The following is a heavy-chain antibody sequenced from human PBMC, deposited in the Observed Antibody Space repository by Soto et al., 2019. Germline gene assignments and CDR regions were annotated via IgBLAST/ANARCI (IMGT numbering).Heavy chain of an antibody. D-gene: IGHD3-22*01. V-gene: IGHV4-59*01. CDR1: GGSISSYY. J-gene: IGHJ5*02. CDR2: IYYSGST. Sequence: ETLSLTCTVSGGSISSYYWSWIRQPPGKGLEWIGYIYYSGSTNYNPSLKSRVTISVDTSKNQFSLKLSSVTAADTAVYYCARDLRADSSGYWFNWFDPWGQGTLVTVSS. CDR3: ARDLRADSSGYWFNWFDP.